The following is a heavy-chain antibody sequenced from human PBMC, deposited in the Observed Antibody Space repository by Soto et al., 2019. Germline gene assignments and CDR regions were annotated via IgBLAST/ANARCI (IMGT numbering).Heavy chain of an antibody. CDR2: ISSSSSTI. CDR3: ARVVNVGSSSMMEFDY. Sequence: GGSLRLSCAASGFTFSGYSMNWVRQAPGKGLEWVSYISSSSSTIYYADSVKGRFTISRDNAKNSLYLQMNSLRAEDTAVYYCARVVNVGSSSMMEFDYWGQGTLVTVSS. V-gene: IGHV3-48*01. D-gene: IGHD6-6*01. CDR1: GFTFSGYS. J-gene: IGHJ4*02.